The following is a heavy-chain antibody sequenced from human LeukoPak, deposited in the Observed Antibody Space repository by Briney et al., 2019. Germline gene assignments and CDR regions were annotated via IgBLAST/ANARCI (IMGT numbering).Heavy chain of an antibody. Sequence: GGSLRLSCAASGFTFSSYAMSWVRQAPGKGLEWVSDISGSGGSTYYADSVKGRFTISRDNSKNTLYLQMNSLRAEDTAVYYCAKSTSGVVVVITPDYWGQGTLVTVSS. CDR2: ISGSGGST. D-gene: IGHD3-22*01. CDR3: AKSTSGVVVVITPDY. V-gene: IGHV3-23*01. CDR1: GFTFSSYA. J-gene: IGHJ4*02.